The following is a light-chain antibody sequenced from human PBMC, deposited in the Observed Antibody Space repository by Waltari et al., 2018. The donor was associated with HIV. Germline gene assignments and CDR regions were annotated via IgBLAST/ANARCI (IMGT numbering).Light chain of an antibody. CDR3: CSYAGSSTYV. V-gene: IGLV2-23*02. J-gene: IGLJ1*01. CDR2: EVS. CDR1: SRDVGSYNL. Sequence: QSALTQPASVSWSPGPSITNPCPGTSRDVGSYNLVSWYQPHPVKAPKLMIYEVSKRPSGVSNRCSGSKSGNTASLTISGLQAEDEADYYCCSYAGSSTYVFGTGTKVTVL.